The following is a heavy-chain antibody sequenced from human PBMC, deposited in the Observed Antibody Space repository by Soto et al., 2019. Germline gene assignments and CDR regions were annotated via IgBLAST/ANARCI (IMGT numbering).Heavy chain of an antibody. J-gene: IGHJ5*02. CDR1: GGSISSYY. CDR3: ARLVWSYGTWFDP. Sequence: PSETLSLTCTVSGGSISSYYWSWIRQPPGKGLKWIGYIYYSGSTNYNPSLKSRVTISVDTSKNQFSLKLSSVTAADTAVYYCARLVWSYGTWFDPWGQGTLVTVSS. D-gene: IGHD5-18*01. V-gene: IGHV4-59*08. CDR2: IYYSGST.